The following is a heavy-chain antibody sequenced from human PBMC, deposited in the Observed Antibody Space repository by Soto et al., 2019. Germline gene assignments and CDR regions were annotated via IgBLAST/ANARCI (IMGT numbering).Heavy chain of an antibody. CDR2: ISGSGGST. V-gene: IGHV3-23*01. CDR1: GLTFSNYA. J-gene: IGHJ4*02. CDR3: AKVVDYDY. D-gene: IGHD2-15*01. Sequence: GGSLRLSCAASGLTFSNYAMSWVRQAPGKGLEWVSAISGSGGSTYYADSVKARFTISRDNAKNTLYLQMNSLRAEETAIYYCAKVVDYDYWGQGNLVTVAS.